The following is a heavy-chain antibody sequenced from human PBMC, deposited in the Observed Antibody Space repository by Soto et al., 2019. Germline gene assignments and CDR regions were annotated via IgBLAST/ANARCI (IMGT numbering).Heavy chain of an antibody. CDR3: ARDRNWFDP. CDR1: GFTFSSYE. J-gene: IGHJ5*02. CDR2: ISSSGSTI. V-gene: IGHV3-48*03. Sequence: PVGSLRLSCAASGFTFSSYEMNWVRQAPGKGLEWVSYISSSGSTIYYADSVKGRFTISRDNAKNSLYLQMNSLRAEDTAVYYCARDRNWFDPWGQGTLVTVSS.